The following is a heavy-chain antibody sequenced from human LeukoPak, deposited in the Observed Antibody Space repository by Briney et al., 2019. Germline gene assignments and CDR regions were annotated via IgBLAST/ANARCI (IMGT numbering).Heavy chain of an antibody. J-gene: IGHJ4*02. CDR3: ARGWEYSYGSFDY. CDR2: IFYSGST. Sequence: KPSETLSLACTVSGASISSSSDYWGWIRQPPGKGLEWIGTIFYSGSTYYNPSLKSRVTISVDTSKNQFSLKLSSVTAADTAVYYCARGWEYSYGSFDYWGQGTLVTVSS. V-gene: IGHV4-39*07. D-gene: IGHD5-18*01. CDR1: GASISSSSDY.